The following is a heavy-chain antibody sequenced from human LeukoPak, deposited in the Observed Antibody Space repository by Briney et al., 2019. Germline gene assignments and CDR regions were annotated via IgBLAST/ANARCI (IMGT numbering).Heavy chain of an antibody. CDR2: IYYSGST. Sequence: PSQTLSLTCTVSGGSISSGGYYWSWIRQHPGKGLEWIGYIYYSGSTYYNPSLKSRVTISVDTSKNQFSLKLSSVTAADTAVYCCANIVVVPAASFGAFDIWGQGTMVTVSS. V-gene: IGHV4-31*03. J-gene: IGHJ3*02. CDR1: GGSISSGGYY. CDR3: ANIVVVPAASFGAFDI. D-gene: IGHD2-2*01.